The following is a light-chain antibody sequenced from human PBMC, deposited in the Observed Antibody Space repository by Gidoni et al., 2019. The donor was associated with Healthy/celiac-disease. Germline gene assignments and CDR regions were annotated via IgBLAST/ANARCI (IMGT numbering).Light chain of an antibody. CDR2: KAS. Sequence: DIQMTHSPSTLSASVGDGVTITCRASQSISSWLAWYQQKPGKAPKLLIYKASSLESGVPSRFSGSGSGTEFTLTISSLQPDDFATYYCQQYNSYPYTFGQGTKLEIK. CDR1: QSISSW. V-gene: IGKV1-5*03. J-gene: IGKJ2*01. CDR3: QQYNSYPYT.